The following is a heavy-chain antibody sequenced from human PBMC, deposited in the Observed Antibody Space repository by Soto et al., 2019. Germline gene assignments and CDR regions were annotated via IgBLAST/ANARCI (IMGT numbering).Heavy chain of an antibody. J-gene: IGHJ4*02. D-gene: IGHD4-17*01. CDR3: ARDKYGDHDY. V-gene: IGHV3-33*01. CDR2: IWYDGSNK. CDR1: GFTFSSYG. Sequence: QVQLVESGGGVVQPGRSLRLSCAASGFTFSSYGMHWVRQAPGKGLEWGAVIWYDGSNKYYADSGKGRFNISRDNSKNTLYLEKNHLRGQGTAVYYCARDKYGDHDYWGQGTLVTVSS.